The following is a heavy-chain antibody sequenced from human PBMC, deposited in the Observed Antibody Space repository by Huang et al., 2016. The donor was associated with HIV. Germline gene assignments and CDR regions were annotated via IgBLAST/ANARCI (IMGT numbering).Heavy chain of an antibody. J-gene: IGHJ5*02. CDR1: GFTFSSYA. V-gene: IGHV3-23*01. CDR2: ISGSGGST. Sequence: EVQLLESGGGLVQPGGSLRLSCAASGFTFSSYAMSWVRQAPGKGLEWVSAISGSGGSTYYADSVKGRFTISRDKSKNTLYLQMNSLRAEDTAVYYCAKSGYCSGGSCYLEGFDPWGQGTLVTVSS. D-gene: IGHD2-15*01. CDR3: AKSGYCSGGSCYLEGFDP.